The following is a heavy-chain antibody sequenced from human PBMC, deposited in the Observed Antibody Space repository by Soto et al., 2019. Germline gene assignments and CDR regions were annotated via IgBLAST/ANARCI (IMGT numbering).Heavy chain of an antibody. CDR3: ARGRRKVSFSEYFQH. D-gene: IGHD3-16*02. Sequence: PSETLSLTCAVYGGSFSGYYWSWIRQPPGKGLEWIGEINHSGSTNYNPSLKSRVTISVDTSKNQFSLKLSSVTAADTAVYYCARGRRKVSFSEYFQHWGQGTLVTVS. J-gene: IGHJ1*01. V-gene: IGHV4-34*01. CDR1: GGSFSGYY. CDR2: INHSGST.